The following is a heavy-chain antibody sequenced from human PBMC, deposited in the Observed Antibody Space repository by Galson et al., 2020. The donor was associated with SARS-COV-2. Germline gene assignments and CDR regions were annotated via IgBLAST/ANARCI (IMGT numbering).Heavy chain of an antibody. CDR3: ARTSSIAARNYYYYGMDV. CDR1: GFTFSSYS. D-gene: IGHD6-6*01. V-gene: IGHV3-21*01. J-gene: IGHJ6*02. CDR2: ISSSSSYI. Sequence: GESLKISCAASGFTFSSYSMNWVRQAPGKGLEWVSSISSSSSYIYYADSVKGRFTISRDNAKNSLYLQMNSLRAEDTAVYYCARTSSIAARNYYYYGMDVWGQGTTVTVSS.